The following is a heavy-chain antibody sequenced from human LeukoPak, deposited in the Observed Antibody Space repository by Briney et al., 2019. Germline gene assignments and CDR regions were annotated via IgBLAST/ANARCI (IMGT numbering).Heavy chain of an antibody. J-gene: IGHJ4*02. CDR2: IYYSGST. D-gene: IGHD5-24*01. Sequence: SETLSLTCTVSGGSISSYYWSWIRQPPGKGLEWIGYIYYSGSTNYNPTLKSRVTISVDTSKNQVSLNLSSVTAADTAVYYCARGRGYNFYWGQGTLVTVSS. CDR3: ARGRGYNFY. CDR1: GGSISSYY. V-gene: IGHV4-59*01.